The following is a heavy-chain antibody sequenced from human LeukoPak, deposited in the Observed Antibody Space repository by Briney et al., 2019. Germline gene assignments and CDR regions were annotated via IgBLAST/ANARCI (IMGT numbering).Heavy chain of an antibody. J-gene: IGHJ6*04. CDR1: GFTFSSYW. CDR3: ARDYGSGSYGMDV. Sequence: PGGSLRLSCAASGFTFSSYWMHWVRQAPGKGLVWVSHINSDGSSTSYADSVKGRFTISRDNAKNTLYLQMNSLRAEDTAVYYCARDYGSGSYGMDVWGKGTTVTVSS. CDR2: INSDGSST. V-gene: IGHV3-74*01. D-gene: IGHD3-10*01.